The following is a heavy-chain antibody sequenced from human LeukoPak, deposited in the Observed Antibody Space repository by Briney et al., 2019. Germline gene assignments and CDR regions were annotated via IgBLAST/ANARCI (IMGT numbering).Heavy chain of an antibody. CDR1: GGTFSSYA. Sequence: ASVKVSFKASGGTFSSYAISWVRQAPGQGLEWMGGIIPIFGTANYAHKFQGRVTMTRYTSTSTAYMELRSLRSEDTAVYYCARVWSGYYMVDFWGQATLVTVSS. V-gene: IGHV1-69*05. CDR3: ARVWSGYYMVDF. J-gene: IGHJ4*02. D-gene: IGHD3-3*01. CDR2: IIPIFGTA.